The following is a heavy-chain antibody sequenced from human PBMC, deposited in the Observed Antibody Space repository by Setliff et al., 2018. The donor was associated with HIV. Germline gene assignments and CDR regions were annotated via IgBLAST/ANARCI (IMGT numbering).Heavy chain of an antibody. CDR1: GGSISSRDYY. D-gene: IGHD1-26*01. V-gene: IGHV4-39*01. J-gene: IGHJ2*01. CDR3: ARQREGSGWYFDL. CDR2: VYYSGGT. Sequence: SETLSLTCTVSGGSISSRDYYWGWIRQPPGKGLEWIGSVYYSGGTYYNPSLKSRVTISVDTSKNHFSLKLSSVTAADTAVYYCARQREGSGWYFDLWGRGTLVTVSS.